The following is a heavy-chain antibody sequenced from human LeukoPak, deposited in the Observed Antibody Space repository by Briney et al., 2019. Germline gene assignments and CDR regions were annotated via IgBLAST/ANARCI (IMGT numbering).Heavy chain of an antibody. CDR1: GGSISSYF. CDR2: VYYSGST. Sequence: SETLSLTCTGSGGSISSYFWSWIRQPPGKGLEWIGYVYYSGSTNYNPSLKSRVTISVATSKNQFSLKLSSVTAADTAVYYCARHGDGYNPIPSDSWGQGALVTASS. CDR3: ARHGDGYNPIPSDS. J-gene: IGHJ4*02. D-gene: IGHD5-24*01. V-gene: IGHV4-59*08.